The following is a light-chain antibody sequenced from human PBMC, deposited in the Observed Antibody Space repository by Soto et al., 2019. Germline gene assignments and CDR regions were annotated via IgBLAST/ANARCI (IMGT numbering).Light chain of an antibody. J-gene: IGKJ4*01. CDR1: QSVSDR. V-gene: IGKV3-11*01. Sequence: EVVVTQSPATLSVSPGETATLSCRASQSVSDRLAWYQQKPGQAPRLLVYGTSSRATGIPDRFGGSGSGTDFTLTISSLETEDFAVYYCQQRTNWPLTFGGGTKVDIK. CDR2: GTS. CDR3: QQRTNWPLT.